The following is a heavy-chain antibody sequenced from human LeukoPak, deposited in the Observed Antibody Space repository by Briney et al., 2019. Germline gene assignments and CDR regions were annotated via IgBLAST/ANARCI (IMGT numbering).Heavy chain of an antibody. CDR3: VRERERGTYFL. J-gene: IGHJ4*02. D-gene: IGHD3-10*01. V-gene: IGHV1-2*02. CDR1: EYKFTDSY. Sequence: GASVKVSCKSSEYKFTDSYMHWVRLAPGQGLEWMGWINSNSRGTNYAPQFQGRVTMTLDTSITTAYMELSSLRSEDTAIYYCVRERERGTYFLWGQGTLVTVSS. CDR2: INSNSRGT.